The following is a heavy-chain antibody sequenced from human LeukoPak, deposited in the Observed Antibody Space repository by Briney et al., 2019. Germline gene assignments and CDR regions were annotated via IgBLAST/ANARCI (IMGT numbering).Heavy chain of an antibody. CDR3: AIGAHGTGYYDY. Sequence: GESLKIYCKGSGYSFSSYWIGWVGQMPGKGLEWMGFIHGGDSETRYRPSFQGQVTISVDKSISTAYLQWSSLKASDTAMYYCAIGAHGTGYYDYWGQGTLVTVSS. V-gene: IGHV5-51*01. D-gene: IGHD3-10*01. CDR1: GYSFSSYW. J-gene: IGHJ4*02. CDR2: IHGGDSET.